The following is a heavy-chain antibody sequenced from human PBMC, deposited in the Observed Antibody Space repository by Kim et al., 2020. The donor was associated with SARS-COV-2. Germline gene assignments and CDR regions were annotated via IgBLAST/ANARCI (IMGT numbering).Heavy chain of an antibody. CDR2: ISYDGSIK. CDR3: AKRVEFFLLGIGDAFDL. D-gene: IGHD7-27*01. V-gene: IGHV3-30*18. Sequence: GGSMRLSCAASGFSFNNFGMNWVRQAPGKGLEWVALISYDGSIKHYADSVKGRFTISRDSTKNTLYLQMNSLTAEDTAVYYCAKRVEFFLLGIGDAFDLWGRGTMVTVSS. J-gene: IGHJ3*01. CDR1: GFSFNNFG.